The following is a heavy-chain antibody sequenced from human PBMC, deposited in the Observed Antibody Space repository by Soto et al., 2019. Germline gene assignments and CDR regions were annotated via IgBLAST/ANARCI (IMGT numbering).Heavy chain of an antibody. CDR2: INPNSGGT. CDR3: ARDRSIGYCSSTSCLNWFDP. J-gene: IGHJ5*02. Sequence: EASVKVSCKASGYTFTGYYMHWVRQAPGQGLEWMGWINPNSGGTNYAQKFQGRVTMTRDTSISTAYMELSRLRSDDTAVYYCARDRSIGYCSSTSCLNWFDPWGQGTLVTVS. V-gene: IGHV1-2*02. D-gene: IGHD2-2*01. CDR1: GYTFTGYY.